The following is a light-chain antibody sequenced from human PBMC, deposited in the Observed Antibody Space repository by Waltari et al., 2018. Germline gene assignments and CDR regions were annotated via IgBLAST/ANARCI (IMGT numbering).Light chain of an antibody. J-gene: IGKJ5*01. CDR1: QSVSSY. CDR3: QQRSNWRPYT. CDR2: DAS. V-gene: IGKV3-11*01. Sequence: EIVLTQSPATLSLSPGERATLSCRASQSVSSYLAWYPQKPGQAPRLLIYDASNRATCIPARFSGSGSGTDFTLTISSLEPEDFAVYYCQQRSNWRPYTFGQGTRLEIK.